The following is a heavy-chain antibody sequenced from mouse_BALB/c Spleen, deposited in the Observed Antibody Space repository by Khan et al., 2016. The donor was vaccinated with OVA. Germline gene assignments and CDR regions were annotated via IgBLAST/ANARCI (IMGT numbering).Heavy chain of an antibody. J-gene: IGHJ4*01. D-gene: IGHD2-13*01. CDR3: ARSLYYSDAYAMDY. V-gene: IGHV3-2*02. Sequence: EVQLQESGPGLVKPSQSLSLTCTVTGYSITSDFAWNWIRQFPGNKLECMGYISSTGSTSYSPSLKSRISITRDTSKNQFFLHLNSVTTEDTATSYCARSLYYSDAYAMDYWGQGTSVTVSS. CDR2: ISSTGST. CDR1: GYSITSDFA.